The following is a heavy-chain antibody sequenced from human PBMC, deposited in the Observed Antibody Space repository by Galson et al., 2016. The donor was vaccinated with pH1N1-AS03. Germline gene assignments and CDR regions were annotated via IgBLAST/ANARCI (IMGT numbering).Heavy chain of an antibody. CDR3: ARYVRYYDY. D-gene: IGHD3-10*02. CDR2: LYSGGST. CDR1: GFNVSSKY. V-gene: IGHV3-66*02. J-gene: IGHJ4*02. Sequence: SLRLSCAASGFNVSSKYMSWVRQTPGKGLEWVSVLYSGGSTYYADSVKGRFTIPRDNSKNTLYLQINSLRGEDTALYYCARYVRYYDYWGQGTLVTVSS.